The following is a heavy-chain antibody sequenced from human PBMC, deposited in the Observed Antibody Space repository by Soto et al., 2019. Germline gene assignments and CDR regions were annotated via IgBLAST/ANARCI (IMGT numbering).Heavy chain of an antibody. CDR3: ARERIAVDGTGGGYYYYGMDV. CDR1: GYSISSGYY. Sequence: SETLSLTCAVSGYSISSGYYWGWIRQPPGKGLEWIGSIYHSGSTYYNPSLKSRVTISVDTSKNQFSRKLSSVTAADPAVYYCARERIAVDGTGGGYYYYGMDVWGQGTTVTVSS. CDR2: IYHSGST. J-gene: IGHJ6*02. V-gene: IGHV4-38-2*02. D-gene: IGHD6-19*01.